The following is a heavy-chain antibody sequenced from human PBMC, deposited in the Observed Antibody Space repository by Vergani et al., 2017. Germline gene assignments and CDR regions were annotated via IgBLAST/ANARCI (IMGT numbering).Heavy chain of an antibody. CDR3: ARDPGDTYYDYVWGSYRYPYFDY. CDR2: ISSSSSYI. CDR1: GFTFSSYS. J-gene: IGHJ4*02. Sequence: EVQLVESGGGLVKPGGSLRLSCAASGFTFSSYSMNWVRQAPGKGLEWVSSISSSSSYIYYADSVKGRFTISRDNAKNSLYLQMNSLRAEDTAVYYCARDPGDTYYDYVWGSYRYPYFDYWGQGTLVTVSS. D-gene: IGHD3-16*02. V-gene: IGHV3-21*01.